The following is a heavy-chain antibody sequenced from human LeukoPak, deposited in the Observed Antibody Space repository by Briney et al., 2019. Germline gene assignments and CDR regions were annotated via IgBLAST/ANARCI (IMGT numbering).Heavy chain of an antibody. J-gene: IGHJ4*02. Sequence: PGGSLRLSCAASGFTFDDYGMSWVRQAPGKGLEWVSGINWNGGSTGYADSVKGRFTISRDNAKNSLYLQMNSLRAEDTALYYCARDDSPYLYSSRPPDYWGQGTLVTVSS. CDR2: INWNGGST. D-gene: IGHD6-13*01. CDR3: ARDDSPYLYSSRPPDY. V-gene: IGHV3-20*04. CDR1: GFTFDDYG.